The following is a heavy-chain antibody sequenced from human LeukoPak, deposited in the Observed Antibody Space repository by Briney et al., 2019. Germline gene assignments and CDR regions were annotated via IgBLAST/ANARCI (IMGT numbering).Heavy chain of an antibody. CDR3: AGGGDSSSWYNWFDP. D-gene: IGHD6-13*01. Sequence: ASVKVSCKASGYTFTSYGISWVRQAPGQGLEWMGWISAYNGNTNYAQKLQGRVTMTTDTSTSTAYMELRSLRSDDTAVYYCAGGGDSSSWYNWFDPWGQGTLVTVSS. CDR1: GYTFTSYG. V-gene: IGHV1-18*01. CDR2: ISAYNGNT. J-gene: IGHJ5*02.